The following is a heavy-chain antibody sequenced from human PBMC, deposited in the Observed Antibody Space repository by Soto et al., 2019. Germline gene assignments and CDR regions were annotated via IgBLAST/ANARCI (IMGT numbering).Heavy chain of an antibody. D-gene: IGHD3-10*01. CDR2: SKNKADSYTT. Sequence: EVQLVESGGGLVQPGGSLRLSCAASGFTFSDHYMDWVRQAPGKGLEWVGRSKNKADSYTTEYAASVKGRFTISRDGSKNSLCLQTNSLKTEDTAVYYCTVWGSGNDFGAAWGQGILVTVSS. CDR3: TVWGSGNDFGAA. CDR1: GFTFSDHY. J-gene: IGHJ4*02. V-gene: IGHV3-72*01.